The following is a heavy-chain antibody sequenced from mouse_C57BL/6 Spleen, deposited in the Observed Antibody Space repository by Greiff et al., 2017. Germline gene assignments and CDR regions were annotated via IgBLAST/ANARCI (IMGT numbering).Heavy chain of an antibody. V-gene: IGHV2-3*01. Sequence: QVQLQQSGPGLVAPSQSLSITCTVSGFSLTSYGVSWVRQPPGQGLEWLGVIWGDGGTNYHSALISRLSISKDNSKSQVFLKLNSLQTDDTATYYCAKGTTTDCAMDDWGQGTSVTVSS. CDR3: AKGTTTDCAMDD. J-gene: IGHJ4*01. CDR1: GFSLTSYG. CDR2: IWGDGGT. D-gene: IGHD1-1*01.